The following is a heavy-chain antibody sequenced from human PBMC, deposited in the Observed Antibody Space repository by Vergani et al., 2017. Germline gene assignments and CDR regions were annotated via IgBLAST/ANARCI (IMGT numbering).Heavy chain of an antibody. CDR1: GGTFSSYA. D-gene: IGHD4-11*01. CDR2: IIPIFGTA. V-gene: IGHV1-69*01. J-gene: IGHJ6*03. CDR3: AGVVLGFYSNVLAYYDMDV. Sequence: QVQLVQSGAEVKKPGSSVKVSCKASGGTFSSYAISWVRQAPGQGLEWMGGIIPIFGTANYAQKFQGRVTITADESTSTAYMELSSLRSEDTAVYYCAGVVLGFYSNVLAYYDMDVWGKGTTVTVSS.